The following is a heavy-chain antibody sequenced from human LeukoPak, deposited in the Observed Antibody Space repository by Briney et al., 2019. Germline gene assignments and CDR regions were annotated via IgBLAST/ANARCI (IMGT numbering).Heavy chain of an antibody. V-gene: IGHV4-38-2*02. CDR2: IYTSGST. Sequence: PSETLSLTCTVSGYSISSGYYWGWIRQPPGKGLEWIGRIYTSGSTNYNPSLKSRVTMSVDTSKNQFSLKLSSVTAADTAVYYCARDGDGDCFDYWGQGTLVTVSS. CDR3: ARDGDGDCFDY. CDR1: GYSISSGYY. D-gene: IGHD4-17*01. J-gene: IGHJ4*02.